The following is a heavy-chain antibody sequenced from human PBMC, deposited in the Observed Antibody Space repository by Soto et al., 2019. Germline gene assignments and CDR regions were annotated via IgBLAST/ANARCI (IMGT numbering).Heavy chain of an antibody. CDR1: GFSFSDYH. J-gene: IGHJ3*02. V-gene: IGHV3-33*01. CDR3: ARERGGAFDI. Sequence: QVQLVESGGGVVQPGRSLRLSCAASGFSFSDYHMLWVRQAPGKGLEWVTIIWYDGSEKYYGDSAKGRFTVSRDNSENTLYLQMNSLRAEDTALYYCARERGGAFDIWGQGTMVTVSS. CDR2: IWYDGSEK. D-gene: IGHD3-10*01.